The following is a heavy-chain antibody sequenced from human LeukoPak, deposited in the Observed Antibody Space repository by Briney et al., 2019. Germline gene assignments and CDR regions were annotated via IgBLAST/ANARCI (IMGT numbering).Heavy chain of an antibody. J-gene: IGHJ4*02. V-gene: IGHV4-59*01. CDR3: ARATDFWSGYYLDC. CDR2: IYYSGST. Sequence: SETLSLTCTVSGGSLSSYYSSWIRHPPGKGLEWIGYIYYSGSTTYTPSLQRRVTISVDTFKNQFSLKLSSVTAADTAVYYCARATDFWSGYYLDCWGQGTLVTVCS. D-gene: IGHD3-3*01. CDR1: GGSLSSYY.